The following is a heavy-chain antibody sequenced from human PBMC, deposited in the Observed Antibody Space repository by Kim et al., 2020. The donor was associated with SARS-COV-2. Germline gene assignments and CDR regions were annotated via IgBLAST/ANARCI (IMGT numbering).Heavy chain of an antibody. D-gene: IGHD6-19*01. Sequence: GGSLRLSCAASGFSVSDSYMSGVRQAPGKGLEWVSVIYIGGSTSYADSVRGRFSISRHNSKNTIDLQMDSLRTGDTAVYYCAREVGRSGWNLWGQGTLVT. J-gene: IGHJ5*02. CDR1: GFSVSDSY. CDR3: AREVGRSGWNL. V-gene: IGHV3-53*04. CDR2: IYIGGST.